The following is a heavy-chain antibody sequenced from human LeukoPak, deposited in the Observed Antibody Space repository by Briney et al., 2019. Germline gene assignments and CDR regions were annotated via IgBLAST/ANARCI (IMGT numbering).Heavy chain of an antibody. D-gene: IGHD5-18*01. CDR2: ISSSSSYT. Sequence: GGSLRLSCVASGFTFSDYYMSWIRQAPGKGLEWVSYISSSSSYTNYADSVKGRFTISRDNAKNSLYLQMNSLRAEDTAVYYCARGHVDTAMATYFDYWGQGTLVTVSS. CDR3: ARGHVDTAMATYFDY. V-gene: IGHV3-11*06. J-gene: IGHJ4*02. CDR1: GFTFSDYY.